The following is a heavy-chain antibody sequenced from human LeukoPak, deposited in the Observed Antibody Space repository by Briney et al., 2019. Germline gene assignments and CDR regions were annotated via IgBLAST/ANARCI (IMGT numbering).Heavy chain of an antibody. V-gene: IGHV4-59*01. CDR2: IYYSGST. J-gene: IGHJ3*02. Sequence: SETLSLTCTVSGGSISSYYWSWIRRPPGKGLEWIGYIYYSGSTNYNPSLKSRVTISVDTSKNQFSLKLTSVTAADTAVYYCARGLTYYFDSSGYYVTDAFDIWGQGTMVTVSS. D-gene: IGHD3-22*01. CDR3: ARGLTYYFDSSGYYVTDAFDI. CDR1: GGSISSYY.